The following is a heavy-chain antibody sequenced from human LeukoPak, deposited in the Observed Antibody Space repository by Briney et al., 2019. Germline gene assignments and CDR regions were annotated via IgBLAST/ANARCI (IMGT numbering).Heavy chain of an antibody. J-gene: IGHJ4*02. Sequence: SETLSLTCTVSGGSISSYYWSWIRQPPGKGLEWIGNIYYSGSTNYNPSLKSRVTISVDTSKNQFSLKLSSVTAADTAVYYCARADSSGYPYYFDYWGQGTLVTVSS. D-gene: IGHD3-22*01. CDR1: GGSISSYY. CDR3: ARADSSGYPYYFDY. V-gene: IGHV4-59*01. CDR2: IYYSGST.